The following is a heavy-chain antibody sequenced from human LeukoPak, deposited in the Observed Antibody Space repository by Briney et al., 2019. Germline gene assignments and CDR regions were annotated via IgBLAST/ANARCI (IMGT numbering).Heavy chain of an antibody. J-gene: IGHJ4*02. CDR2: ISYDGSNK. Sequence: GGSLRLSCAASGFTFSSYAMHWVRQAPGKGLEWVAVISYDGSNKYYADSVKGRFTISRDNSKNTLYLQMNSLRAEDTAVYYCARDSLVLYYFDYWGQGTLVTVSS. V-gene: IGHV3-30-3*01. CDR3: ARDSLVLYYFDY. D-gene: IGHD2-8*02. CDR1: GFTFSSYA.